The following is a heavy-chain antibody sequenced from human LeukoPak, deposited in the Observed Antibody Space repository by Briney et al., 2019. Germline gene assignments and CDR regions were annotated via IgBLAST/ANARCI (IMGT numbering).Heavy chain of an antibody. CDR3: ARDLYCGGDCYPTNWFDP. V-gene: IGHV1-18*01. J-gene: IGHJ5*02. CDR2: ISAYNGNT. CDR1: GYTFTSYG. D-gene: IGHD2-21*02. Sequence: GASVKVSCKASGYTFTSYGISWVRQAPGQGLEWMGWISAYNGNTNYAQKLQGGVTMTTDTSTSTAYMELRSLRSDDTAVYYCARDLYCGGDCYPTNWFDPWGQGTLVTVSS.